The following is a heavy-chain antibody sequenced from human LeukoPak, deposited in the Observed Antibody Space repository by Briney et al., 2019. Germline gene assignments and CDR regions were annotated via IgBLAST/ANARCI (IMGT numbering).Heavy chain of an antibody. CDR2: VYHTGTT. J-gene: IGHJ4*02. D-gene: IGHD2-8*02. Sequence: SETLSLTCNVSGYSISSGYYWGWIRQSPGKGLEWIGTVYHTGTTYYSPSLKSRLAISLDTSTNRFSLKLTSVTATDTAVYYCASTHYEATGLGYYFKFWGQGTLVSVSS. CDR1: GYSISSGYY. CDR3: ASTHYEATGLGYYFKF. V-gene: IGHV4-38-2*02.